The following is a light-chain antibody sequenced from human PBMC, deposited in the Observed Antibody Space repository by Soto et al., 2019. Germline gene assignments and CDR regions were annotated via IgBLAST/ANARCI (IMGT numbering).Light chain of an antibody. CDR1: QSVSSN. CDR3: QQYNNWPRT. CDR2: GAS. J-gene: IGKJ1*01. Sequence: ERVMTQSPATLSVSPGEGATLSCGASQSVSSNLAWYQQKPGQAPRLLIYGASTRATGIPARFSGSGSGTEFTLAISSLQSEDFAVYYCQQYNNWPRTFGQGTKVDIK. V-gene: IGKV3-15*01.